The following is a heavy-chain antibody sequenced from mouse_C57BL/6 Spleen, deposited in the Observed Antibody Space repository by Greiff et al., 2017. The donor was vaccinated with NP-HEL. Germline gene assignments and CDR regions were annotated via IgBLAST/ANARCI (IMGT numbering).Heavy chain of an antibody. CDR3: ARESVVDAMDY. D-gene: IGHD1-1*01. V-gene: IGHV5-17*01. CDR1: GFTFSDYG. Sequence: EVQLQQSGGGLVKPGGSLKLSCAASGFTFSDYGMHWVRQAPEKGLEWVAYISSGSSTIYYADTVKGRFTISRDNAKNTLFLQMTSLRSEDTAMYYCARESVVDAMDYWGQGTSVTVSS. J-gene: IGHJ4*01. CDR2: ISSGSSTI.